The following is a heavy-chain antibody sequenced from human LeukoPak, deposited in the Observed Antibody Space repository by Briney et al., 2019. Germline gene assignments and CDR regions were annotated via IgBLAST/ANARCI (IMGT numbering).Heavy chain of an antibody. J-gene: IGHJ4*02. CDR1: GYTFTSYD. Sequence: ASVKVSCKASGYTFTSYDINWVRQATGQGLEWMGWMNPNSGNTGYAQKFQDRVTITRNTSISTAYMELSSLRSEDTAVYYCARAIGWELLPYFDYWGQGTLVTVSS. V-gene: IGHV1-8*03. D-gene: IGHD1-26*01. CDR2: MNPNSGNT. CDR3: ARAIGWELLPYFDY.